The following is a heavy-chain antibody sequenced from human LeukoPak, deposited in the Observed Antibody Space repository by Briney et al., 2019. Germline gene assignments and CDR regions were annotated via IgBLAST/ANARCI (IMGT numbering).Heavy chain of an antibody. V-gene: IGHV1-46*01. D-gene: IGHD6-6*01. Sequence: VASVKVSCKASGYTFTSYYMHWVRQAPGQGLEWMGIINPSGGSTRYAQKFQGRVTMTRDMSTSTVYMELSSLRSEDTAVYYCARERSPSSIAARSIAYYFDYWGQGTLVTVSS. CDR2: INPSGGST. J-gene: IGHJ4*02. CDR1: GYTFTSYY. CDR3: ARERSPSSIAARSIAYYFDY.